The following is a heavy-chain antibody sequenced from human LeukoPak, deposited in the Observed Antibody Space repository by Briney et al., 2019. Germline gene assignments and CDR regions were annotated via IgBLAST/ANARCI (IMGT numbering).Heavy chain of an antibody. CDR1: GGSFSGYY. V-gene: IGHV4-34*01. D-gene: IGHD3-10*01. Sequence: SETLSLTCAVSGGSFSGYYWSWIRQPPGKGLEWIGEINHSGSTNYNPSLKSRVTISVDTSKNQFSLKLSSVTAADTAVYYCARGSPITMVRGVMRYFDYWGQGTLVTVSS. CDR2: INHSGST. J-gene: IGHJ4*02. CDR3: ARGSPITMVRGVMRYFDY.